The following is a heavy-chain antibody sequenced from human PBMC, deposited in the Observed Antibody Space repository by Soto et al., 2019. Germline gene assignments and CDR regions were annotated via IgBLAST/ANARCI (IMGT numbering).Heavy chain of an antibody. V-gene: IGHV1-69*08. CDR3: ARDSLSCRGGSCYSDSCGMDV. CDR2: IIPILGIA. J-gene: IGHJ6*02. CDR1: GGTFSSYT. D-gene: IGHD2-15*01. Sequence: QVQLVQSGAELKKPGSSVKVSCKASGGTFSSYTISWVRQAPGQGLEWMGRIIPILGIANYAQKFQGRVTITAYTSTSITYKELSSLRSEDTAVYYCARDSLSCRGGSCYSDSCGMDVWGQGTTVTVPS.